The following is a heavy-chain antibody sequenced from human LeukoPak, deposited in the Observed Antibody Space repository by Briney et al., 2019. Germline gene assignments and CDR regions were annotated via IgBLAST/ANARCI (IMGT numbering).Heavy chain of an antibody. CDR1: GFIFGDYA. CDR3: AKTSVVGATGY. J-gene: IGHJ4*02. D-gene: IGHD1-26*01. Sequence: GGSLRLSCAASGFIFGDYAMHWVRRAPGKGLEWVAAIAFDDTDRYYIDSVKGRFTISRDDSKNTLYLHMTSLRAEDTAVYYCAKTSVVGATGYWGQGTLVTVSS. CDR2: IAFDDTDR. V-gene: IGHV3-30*18.